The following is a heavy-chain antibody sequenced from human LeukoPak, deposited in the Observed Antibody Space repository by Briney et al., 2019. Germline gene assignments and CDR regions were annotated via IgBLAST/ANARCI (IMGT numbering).Heavy chain of an antibody. CDR3: ARGPATRVYYFDY. CDR1: GFTFSSYA. V-gene: IGHV3-21*01. Sequence: PGGSLRLSCAASGFTFSSYAMSWVRQAPGKGLEWVSSISSDGDYIYYADSLKGRFTISRDNAKNSLYLQMNNLRAEDTAVYYCARGPATRVYYFDYWGQGTLVTVSS. CDR2: ISSDGDYI. D-gene: IGHD1-26*01. J-gene: IGHJ4*02.